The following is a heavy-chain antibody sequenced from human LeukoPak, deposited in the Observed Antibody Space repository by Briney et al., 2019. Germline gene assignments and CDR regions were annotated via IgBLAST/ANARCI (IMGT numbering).Heavy chain of an antibody. V-gene: IGHV3-20*04. J-gene: IGHJ4*02. CDR1: GFTFDDNG. CDR2: INWNGGST. D-gene: IGHD4-17*01. CDR3: ARATSQGYGDLPDY. Sequence: PGGSLRLSCAASGFTFDDNGMSWVRQAPGKGLEWVSGINWNGGSTGYADSVKGRFTISRDNAKNSLYLQMNSLRAEDTALYYCARATSQGYGDLPDYWGQGTLVTVSS.